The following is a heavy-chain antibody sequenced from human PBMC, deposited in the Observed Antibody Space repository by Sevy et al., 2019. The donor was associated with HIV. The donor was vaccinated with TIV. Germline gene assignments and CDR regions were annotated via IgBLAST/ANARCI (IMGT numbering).Heavy chain of an antibody. CDR3: AKDTSSSYLYAKDY. CDR2: ISPSTTNI. V-gene: IGHV3-23*01. D-gene: IGHD2-8*01. CDR1: GFTFNTYA. Sequence: GGSLRLSCAASGFTFNTYAMTWVRQAPGKGLEWVSSISPSTTNIFYSDSVKGRFTISRDNSKKTLYLQMNSLRAEDSAVYYCAKDTSSSYLYAKDYWGQGSLVTVSS. J-gene: IGHJ4*02.